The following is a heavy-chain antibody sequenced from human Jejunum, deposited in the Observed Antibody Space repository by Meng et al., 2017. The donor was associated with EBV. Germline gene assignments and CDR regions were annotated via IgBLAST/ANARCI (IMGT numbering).Heavy chain of an antibody. D-gene: IGHD2-21*02. CDR1: GDSIDSRNW. V-gene: IGHV4-4*02. CDR3: VRGGDYCLVY. Sequence: RGSGPGLVKPSGTLSLTCAVSGDSIDSRNWWSWVRQSPERGLEWIGEIYYSGSTNYNPSLKSRVTTLVDRSENHFSLHLSSVTAADTAVYYCVRGGDYCLVYWGQGTLVTVAS. CDR2: IYYSGST. J-gene: IGHJ4*02.